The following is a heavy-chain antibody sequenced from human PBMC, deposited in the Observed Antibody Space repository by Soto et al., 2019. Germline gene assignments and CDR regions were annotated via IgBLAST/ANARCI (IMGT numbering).Heavy chain of an antibody. Sequence: QVQLQESGPGLVKPSGTLSLTCTVSGGSMSSSNWWNWVRQSPGKGLEWIGEAHHSGRSNYNPSLKSRVTTRVHKAKNHFSLQLTSVTAAGTSGYYGSRSEATVLASWGQGTRVTVSP. V-gene: IGHV4-4*02. J-gene: IGHJ4*02. D-gene: IGHD4-17*01. CDR1: GGSMSSSNW. CDR2: AHHSGRS. CDR3: SRSEATVLAS.